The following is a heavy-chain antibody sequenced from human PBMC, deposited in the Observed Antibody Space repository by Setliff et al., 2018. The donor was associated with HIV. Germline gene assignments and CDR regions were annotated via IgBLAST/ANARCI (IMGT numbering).Heavy chain of an antibody. D-gene: IGHD3-10*01. J-gene: IGHJ4*02. Sequence: SETLSLTCAVSGGSISSSNWWSWVRQPPGKGLEWIGEIYHSGSANYNPSLKSRVIISIDKSKNKFSLKVSSVTAADTAVYYCARDMVRGVMDYWGQGTLVTVSS. CDR1: GGSISSSNW. V-gene: IGHV4-4*02. CDR2: IYHSGSA. CDR3: ARDMVRGVMDY.